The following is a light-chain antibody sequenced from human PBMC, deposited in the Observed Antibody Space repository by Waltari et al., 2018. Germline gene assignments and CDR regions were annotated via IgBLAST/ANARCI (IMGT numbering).Light chain of an antibody. Sequence: VIWMTQSPSLLSASPGDRVTITCRIRQCISTYLPWYQQKPGRAPDLLIYGASILHSGVPSRFSGSGSGTDFTLTISSLQSEDVATYYCQHYYNFPWTFGQGTKVEIK. CDR3: QHYYNFPWT. CDR1: QCISTY. J-gene: IGKJ1*01. CDR2: GAS. V-gene: IGKV1D-8*03.